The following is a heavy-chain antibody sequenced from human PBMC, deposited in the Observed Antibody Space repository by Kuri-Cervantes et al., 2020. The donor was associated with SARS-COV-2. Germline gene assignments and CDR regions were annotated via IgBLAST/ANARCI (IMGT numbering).Heavy chain of an antibody. CDR3: AKDDHSTYWYRDLGSLQH. V-gene: IGHV3-30*02. J-gene: IGHJ1*01. D-gene: IGHD4-11*01. CDR1: GLTFSSTG. CDR2: IRYDGSND. Sequence: GGSLRLSCAASGLTFSSTGMYWVRQAPGKGLEWVAFIRYDGSNDYYADSVKGRVTISRDNSKNMLYLQMNSLRPEDTALYYCAKDDHSTYWYRDLGSLQHWGQGTLVTVSS.